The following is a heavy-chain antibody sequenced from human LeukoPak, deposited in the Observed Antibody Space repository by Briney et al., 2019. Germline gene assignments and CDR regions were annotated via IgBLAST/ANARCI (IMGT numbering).Heavy chain of an antibody. Sequence: SETLSLTCTVSGGSISSYYWSWIRQPPGKGLEWIGSIYYSGSTYYNPSLKSRVTISVDTSKNQFSLKLSSVTAADTAVYYCARDPVSGRQDYWGQGTLVTVSS. CDR2: IYYSGST. CDR1: GGSISSYY. CDR3: ARDPVSGRQDY. D-gene: IGHD1-26*01. J-gene: IGHJ4*02. V-gene: IGHV4-39*07.